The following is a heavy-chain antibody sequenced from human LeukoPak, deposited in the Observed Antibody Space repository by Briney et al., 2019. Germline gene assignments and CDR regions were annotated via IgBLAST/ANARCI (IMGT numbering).Heavy chain of an antibody. V-gene: IGHV3-48*03. Sequence: GGSLRLSCAASGFTFSSYEMNWVRQAPGKGLEWVSYISSSGSTIYYADSVKGRFTISRDNAKNSLYLQMNSLRAEDTAVYYCARDLSIAARGGIWGQGTLVTVSS. CDR1: GFTFSSYE. D-gene: IGHD6-6*01. CDR3: ARDLSIAARGGI. CDR2: ISSSGSTI. J-gene: IGHJ4*02.